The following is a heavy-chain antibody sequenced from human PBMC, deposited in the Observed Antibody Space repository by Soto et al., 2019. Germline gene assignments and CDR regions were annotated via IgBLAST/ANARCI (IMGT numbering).Heavy chain of an antibody. D-gene: IGHD5-12*01. CDR2: IYHSGST. CDR1: GGSISSSIW. J-gene: IGHJ6*02. CDR3: AREKRVATDFYGLDV. V-gene: IGHV4-4*02. Sequence: ASETLSLTCAVSGGSISSSIWWSWVRQPPGKGLEWIGEIYHSGSTNYNPSLKSRVIISVDRSKNQFSLKVNSVTAADTAVYYCAREKRVATDFYGLDVWGQGTTVTVSS.